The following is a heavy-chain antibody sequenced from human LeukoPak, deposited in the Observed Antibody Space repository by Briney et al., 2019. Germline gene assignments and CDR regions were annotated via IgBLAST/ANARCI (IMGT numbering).Heavy chain of an antibody. CDR1: GFTFSSYA. CDR3: AILIAVTGPATFY. V-gene: IGHV3-23*01. D-gene: IGHD6-19*01. J-gene: IGHJ4*02. Sequence: GGSLRLSCAASGFTFSSYAMSWVRQAPGKGLQWVSSISGSGDSTYYADSVKGRFTISRDNSNNTLYLQMNSLRAEDTAVYYCAILIAVTGPATFYWGQGTLVTVSS. CDR2: ISGSGDST.